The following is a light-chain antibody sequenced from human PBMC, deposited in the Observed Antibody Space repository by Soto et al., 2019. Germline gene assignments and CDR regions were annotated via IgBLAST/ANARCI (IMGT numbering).Light chain of an antibody. J-gene: IGKJ1*01. CDR3: QQYNNWLWT. CDR2: GAS. CDR1: QSVNSN. V-gene: IGKV3-15*01. Sequence: EIVMTQSPATLSVSPGERATLSCRASQSVNSNLAWYQQKPGQAPRLLIYGASTRATGIPARFSGSGSGTEVTLTISRLQSEDFAVYYCQQYNNWLWTFGQGTKVEIK.